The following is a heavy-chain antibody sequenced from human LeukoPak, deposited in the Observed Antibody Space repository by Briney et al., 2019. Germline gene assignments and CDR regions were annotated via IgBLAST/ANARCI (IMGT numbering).Heavy chain of an antibody. CDR1: GFTYTDYW. CDR3: AKYLSWNTAAR. Sequence: PGGSLRLSCVGSGFTYTDYWMHWFRQAPGKGPVWVSRINPDGTIIDYADSVKGRFSISRDNAKNLLYLQMNGLRADDTAVYYCAKYLSWNTAARWGQELLVTVSS. V-gene: IGHV3-74*01. D-gene: IGHD5-18*01. J-gene: IGHJ4*02. CDR2: INPDGTII.